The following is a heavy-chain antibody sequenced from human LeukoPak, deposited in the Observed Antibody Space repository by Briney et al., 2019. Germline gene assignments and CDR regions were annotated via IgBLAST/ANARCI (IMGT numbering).Heavy chain of an antibody. CDR1: GFRFTGYA. Sequence: GGSLTLSCAASGFRFTGYAMIWVRQAPGKGLQCVSGISDRGGSSYYTDCVKGRFTISRDNSKNTVFLEMNNLRVEDTAVYFCARHDSYIPWWGQGSLVTVSS. CDR2: ISDRGGSS. V-gene: IGHV3-23*01. J-gene: IGHJ4*02. D-gene: IGHD5-18*01. CDR3: ARHDSYIPW.